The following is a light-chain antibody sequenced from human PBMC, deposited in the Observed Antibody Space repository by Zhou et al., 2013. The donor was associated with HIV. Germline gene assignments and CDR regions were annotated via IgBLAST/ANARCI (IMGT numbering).Light chain of an antibody. V-gene: IGKV3-15*01. CDR2: GAS. Sequence: IVMTQSPATLSVSPGEGATLSCRASQSVSSKVAWYQQKPGQAPRLLIYGASTRATGIPARFSGSGSGTDFTLTISSLEPEDFAVYYCQQRSNWPLTFGGGTKGGDQT. CDR3: QQRSNWPLT. J-gene: IGKJ4*01. CDR1: QSVSSK.